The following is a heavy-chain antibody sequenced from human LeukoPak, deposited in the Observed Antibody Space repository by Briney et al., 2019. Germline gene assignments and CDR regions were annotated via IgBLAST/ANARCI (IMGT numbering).Heavy chain of an antibody. CDR3: ARVVGSTSPMDY. D-gene: IGHD2-2*01. J-gene: IGHJ4*02. V-gene: IGHV3-21*01. CDR2: ISSRRNII. CDR1: GVTFSSYS. Sequence: GGSLRLSCAASGVTFSSYSINWGPHAPGKGLEWGSSISSRRNIIYYADSAKGRFTISRDNAKNSLYLQMNSLRAEDTAVYYCARVVGSTSPMDYWGQGTLVTVSS.